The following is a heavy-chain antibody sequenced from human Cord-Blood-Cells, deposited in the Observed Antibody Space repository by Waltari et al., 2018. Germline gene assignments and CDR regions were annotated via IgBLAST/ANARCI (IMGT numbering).Heavy chain of an antibody. D-gene: IGHD1-26*01. CDR3: ARGEYSGSYYYYGMDV. CDR2: ISYDGSNK. V-gene: IGHV3-30*19. J-gene: IGHJ6*02. CDR1: GFTVSSSV. Sequence: QVQLVESGAGVVPPGRSLELPLPAPGFTVSSSVSTWCRTAPGQGLGLVAVISYDGSNKYYADSVKGRFTISRDNSKNTLYLQMNSLRAEDTAVYYCARGEYSGSYYYYGMDVWGQGTTVTVSS.